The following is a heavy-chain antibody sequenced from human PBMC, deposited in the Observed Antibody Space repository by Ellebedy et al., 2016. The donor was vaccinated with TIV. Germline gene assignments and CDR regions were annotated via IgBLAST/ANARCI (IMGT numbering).Heavy chain of an antibody. CDR1: GYSFTSYW. CDR2: IYPDDADT. Sequence: PGGSLRLSCKGSGYSFTSYWIAWVRQMPGKGLEWMGIIYPDDADTRYSPSFQGQVTISADKSISTAYLQWSSLKASDTAMYDCARKEDTAKGNKGRFFDYWGQGTLVTVSS. V-gene: IGHV5-51*01. D-gene: IGHD5-18*01. J-gene: IGHJ4*02. CDR3: ARKEDTAKGNKGRFFDY.